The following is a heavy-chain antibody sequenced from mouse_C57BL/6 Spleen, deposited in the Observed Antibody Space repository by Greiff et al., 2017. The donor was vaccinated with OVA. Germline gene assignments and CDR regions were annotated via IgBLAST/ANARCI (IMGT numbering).Heavy chain of an antibody. V-gene: IGHV3-6*01. CDR2: ISYDGSN. D-gene: IGHD1-1*01. J-gene: IGHJ4*01. CDR1: GQSITSCFY. Sequence: VQLKQSGTGLVKTSQSPFLHRSVPGQSITSCFYWNWIRQFPGNKLEWMGYISYDGSNNYNPSLKNRISITRDTSKNQFFLKLNSVTTEDTATYYCARGDYYGSSPYAMDYWGQGTSVTVSS. CDR3: ARGDYYGSSPYAMDY.